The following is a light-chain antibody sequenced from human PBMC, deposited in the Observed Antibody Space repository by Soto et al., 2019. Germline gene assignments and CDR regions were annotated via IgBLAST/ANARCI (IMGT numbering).Light chain of an antibody. CDR3: QQYKSFWT. V-gene: IGKV1-5*03. J-gene: IGKJ1*01. CDR1: RSISSY. Sequence: DIQMTQSPSTLSASVGDRVTITCRASRSISSYLAWYQQKPGKAPKLLIYKASSLESGVPARFSGSGSGTEFTLTISSLQPDDFATYYCQQYKSFWTYGQGTKAELK. CDR2: KAS.